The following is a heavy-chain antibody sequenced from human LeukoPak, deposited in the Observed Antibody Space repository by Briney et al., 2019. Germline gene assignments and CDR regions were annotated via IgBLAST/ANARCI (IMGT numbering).Heavy chain of an antibody. CDR1: GFTFSRHG. J-gene: IGHJ3*02. D-gene: IGHD3-22*01. V-gene: IGHV3-33*08. CDR3: ARDLEDSSPFGAFDM. Sequence: GRSLRLSCEGSGFTFSRHGVHWVRQAPGKGLEWVAAIWFDGIRKYYADSVKGRLTISRDNSKNTLYLQMNSLRAEDTAVYYCARDLEDSSPFGAFDMWGQGTMVTVSS. CDR2: IWFDGIRK.